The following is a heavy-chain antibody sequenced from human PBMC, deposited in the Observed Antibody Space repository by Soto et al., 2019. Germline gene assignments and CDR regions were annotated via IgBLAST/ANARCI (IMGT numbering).Heavy chain of an antibody. Sequence: QLQLQESGPGLVKPSETLSLTCTVSGASIRGSNYFWGWIRQPPGKGLEWIGTIYYTGSTYYNPSLKSRVTISVDTPKNQFSLKLNFLTAADTAVYYCARHPPTVTTNEGFGPWGQGTLVTVSS. CDR3: ARHPPTVTTNEGFGP. V-gene: IGHV4-39*01. D-gene: IGHD4-4*01. CDR2: IYYTGST. J-gene: IGHJ5*02. CDR1: GASIRGSNYF.